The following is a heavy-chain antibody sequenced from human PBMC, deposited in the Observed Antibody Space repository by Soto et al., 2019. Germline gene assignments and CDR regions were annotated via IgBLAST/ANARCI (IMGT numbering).Heavy chain of an antibody. CDR3: AGRLGCSGSYYN. Sequence: QVQLVQSGAEVKKPGASVKVSCKASGYTFTSYDSNWVRQATGQGLEGMGWMNPNSGNTGYAQKSQGRGTLTRNSAIGTAYIELSTLRSEDTAVDYCAGRLGCSGSYYNWGQGTLVTVSS. CDR1: GYTFTSYD. J-gene: IGHJ1*01. CDR2: MNPNSGNT. V-gene: IGHV1-8*01. D-gene: IGHD3-10*02.